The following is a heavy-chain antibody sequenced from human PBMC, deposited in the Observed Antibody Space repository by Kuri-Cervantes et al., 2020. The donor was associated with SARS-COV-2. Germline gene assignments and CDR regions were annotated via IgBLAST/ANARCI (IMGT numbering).Heavy chain of an antibody. Sequence: GESLKISCAASGFTFSSYWMSWVRQAPGKGLEWVANIKQDGSEKYYVDSVKGRFTISRDNAKNSLYLQMNSLRAEDTAVYYCAGSANFDYWGQGTLVTVSS. D-gene: IGHD5-18*01. CDR3: AGSANFDY. V-gene: IGHV3-7*01. CDR2: IKQDGSEK. J-gene: IGHJ4*02. CDR1: GFTFSSYW.